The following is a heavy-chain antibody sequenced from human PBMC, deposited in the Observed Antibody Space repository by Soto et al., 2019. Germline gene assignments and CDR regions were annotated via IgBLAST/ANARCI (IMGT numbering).Heavy chain of an antibody. CDR3: ARGERYYDSSGSLSYFDY. Sequence: SETLSLTCAVSGYSISSGYYWGWIRQPPGKGLEWIGSIYHSGSTYYNPSLKSRVTISVDTSKNQFSLKLSSVTAADTAVYYCARGERYYDSSGSLSYFDYWGQGTLVTVYS. J-gene: IGHJ4*02. V-gene: IGHV4-38-2*01. CDR1: GYSISSGYY. D-gene: IGHD3-22*01. CDR2: IYHSGST.